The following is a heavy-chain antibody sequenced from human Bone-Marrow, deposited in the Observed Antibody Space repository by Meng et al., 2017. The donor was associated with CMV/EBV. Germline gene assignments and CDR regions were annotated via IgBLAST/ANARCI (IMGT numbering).Heavy chain of an antibody. J-gene: IGHJ6*02. CDR2: ISAYNGNT. Sequence: ASVKVSCKASGYTFTSYGISWVRQAPGQGLEWMGWISAYNGNTNYAQKLQGRVTMTTDTSTSTAYMELRSLRSDDTAVYYCASWGLRYDILTGYYKGYPTNGKDVCGQRTTVTVSS. CDR1: GYTFTSYG. V-gene: IGHV1-18*01. CDR3: ASWGLRYDILTGYYKGYPTNGKDV. D-gene: IGHD3-9*01.